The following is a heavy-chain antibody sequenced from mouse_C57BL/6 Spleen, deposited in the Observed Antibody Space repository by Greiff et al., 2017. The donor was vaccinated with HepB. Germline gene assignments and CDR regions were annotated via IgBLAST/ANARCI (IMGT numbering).Heavy chain of an antibody. V-gene: IGHV1-64*01. D-gene: IGHD2-12*01. Sequence: QVQLQQPGAELVKPGASVKLSCKASGYTFTSYWMHWVKQRPGQGLEWIGMIHPNSGSTNYNEKFKNKATLTVDKSSSTAYMQRSSLTSEDSAVYYCGRRSDYYSNYAMDYWGQGTSVTVSS. J-gene: IGHJ4*01. CDR1: GYTFTSYW. CDR2: IHPNSGST. CDR3: GRRSDYYSNYAMDY.